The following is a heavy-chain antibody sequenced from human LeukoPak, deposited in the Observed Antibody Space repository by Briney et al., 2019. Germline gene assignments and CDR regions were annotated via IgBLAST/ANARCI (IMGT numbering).Heavy chain of an antibody. V-gene: IGHV3-23*01. J-gene: IGHJ4*02. CDR1: GFTFSSYT. CDR2: ISGSGGSS. Sequence: GGSLRLSCAASGFTFSSYTMSWVRQAPGKGLEWVSSISGSGGSSYYADSVKGRFTISRDNSKNTLYLQMNSLRAEDTAVYYCARRTTGSNLDSWGQGTLVTVSS. CDR3: ARRTTGSNLDS. D-gene: IGHD3-10*01.